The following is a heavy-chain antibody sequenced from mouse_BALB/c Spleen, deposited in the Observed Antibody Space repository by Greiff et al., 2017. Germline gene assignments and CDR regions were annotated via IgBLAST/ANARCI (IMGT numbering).Heavy chain of an antibody. CDR1: GFNIKDTY. CDR3: ARSDGYDWFDY. J-gene: IGHJ2*01. V-gene: IGHV14-3*02. CDR2: IDPANGNT. Sequence: DVQLQESGAELVKPGASVKLSCTASGFNIKDTYMHWVKQRPEQGLEWIGRIDPANGNTKYDPKFQGKATITADTSSNTAYLQLSSLTSEDTAVYYCARSDGYDWFDYWGQGTTLTVSS. D-gene: IGHD2-2*01.